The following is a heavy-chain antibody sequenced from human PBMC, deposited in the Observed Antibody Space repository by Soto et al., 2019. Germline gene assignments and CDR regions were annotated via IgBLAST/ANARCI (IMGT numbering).Heavy chain of an antibody. Sequence: EVQLVESGGGLVQPGRSLRLSCAASGFTFDDYAMHWVRQAPGKGLEWVSGISWNSGSIGYADSVKGRFTISRDNAKNSLYLQMNSLRAEDTALYYCAKGVSWAVPAAAISDYWGQGTLVTVSS. J-gene: IGHJ4*02. V-gene: IGHV3-9*01. CDR2: ISWNSGSI. CDR3: AKGVSWAVPAAAISDY. CDR1: GFTFDDYA. D-gene: IGHD2-2*01.